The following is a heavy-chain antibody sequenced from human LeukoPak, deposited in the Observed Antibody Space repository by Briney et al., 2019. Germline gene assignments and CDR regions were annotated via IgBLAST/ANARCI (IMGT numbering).Heavy chain of an antibody. Sequence: SETLSLTCTVSGGSLSSGGYYWSWIRQPPGKGLEWIGYIYHSGSTYYNPSLKSRVTISVDRSKNQFSLKLSSVTAADTAVYYCARGDFSGDYVGNAFDIWGQGTMVTVSS. CDR2: IYHSGST. J-gene: IGHJ3*02. CDR1: GGSLSSGGYY. CDR3: ARGDFSGDYVGNAFDI. V-gene: IGHV4-30-2*01. D-gene: IGHD4-17*01.